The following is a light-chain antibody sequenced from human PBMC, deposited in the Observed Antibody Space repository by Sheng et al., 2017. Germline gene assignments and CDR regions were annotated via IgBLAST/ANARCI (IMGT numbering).Light chain of an antibody. V-gene: IGKV3-20*01. Sequence: IVLTQSPDTLSLSPGDRATLSCRASQSVASAYVAWYQQKAGQAPRLLIYAASSRVPGIPDRFSGSGHGTGFSLTISRLEPEDFAVYYCQQYGASPTFGGGTKVQIK. J-gene: IGKJ4*01. CDR3: QQYGASPT. CDR1: QSVASAY. CDR2: AAS.